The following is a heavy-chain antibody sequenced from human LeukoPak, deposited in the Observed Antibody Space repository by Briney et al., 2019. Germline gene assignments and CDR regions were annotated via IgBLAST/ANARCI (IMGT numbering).Heavy chain of an antibody. CDR2: INRGGST. CDR1: GGSFSGYY. D-gene: IGHD1-26*01. V-gene: IGHV4-34*01. Sequence: SETLSLTCTVYGGSFSGYYWSWIRQPPGKGLEWIGEINRGGSTNYNPSLKSRVTISVDTSKNQFSLKLSSVTAADTAVYYCARGIVGATPGWFDPWGQGTLVTVSS. CDR3: ARGIVGATPGWFDP. J-gene: IGHJ5*02.